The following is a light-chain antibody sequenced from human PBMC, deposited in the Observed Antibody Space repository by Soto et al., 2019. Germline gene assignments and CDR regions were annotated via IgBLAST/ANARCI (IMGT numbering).Light chain of an antibody. J-gene: IGKJ3*01. CDR2: DAS. CDR3: QQFNSYPFN. CDR1: QGISSA. Sequence: AIQLTQSPSSLSASVGDRVTITCRASQGISSALAWYQQKPGKAPKLLIYDASSLEIGVPSRFSGSGSGTDFTLTISSLQPEDFATYYGQQFNSYPFNFGPGTKVEIK. V-gene: IGKV1-13*02.